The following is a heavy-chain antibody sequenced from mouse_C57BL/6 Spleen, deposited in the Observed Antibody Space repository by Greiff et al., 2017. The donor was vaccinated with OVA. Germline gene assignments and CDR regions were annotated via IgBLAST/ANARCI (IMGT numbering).Heavy chain of an antibody. Sequence: EVKLVESGGGLVKPGGSLKLSCAASGFTFSDYGMHWVRQAPEKGLEWVAYISSGSSTIYYADTVKGRFTISRDNAKNTLFLQMTSRRSEDTAMYYCARPLYYGNYEGFAYWGQGTLVTVSA. J-gene: IGHJ3*01. D-gene: IGHD2-1*01. CDR2: ISSGSSTI. V-gene: IGHV5-17*01. CDR3: ARPLYYGNYEGFAY. CDR1: GFTFSDYG.